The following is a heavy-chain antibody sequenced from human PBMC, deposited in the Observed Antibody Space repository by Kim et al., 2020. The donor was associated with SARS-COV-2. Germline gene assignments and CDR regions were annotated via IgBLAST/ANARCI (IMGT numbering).Heavy chain of an antibody. V-gene: IGHV3-23*01. Sequence: YADSVVCRFTNSRDSTKDTLYRQMNSLRAEDTAIYYCAKSLFGGCDYWGQGTLVTVSS. D-gene: IGHD3-10*02. J-gene: IGHJ4*02. CDR3: AKSLFGGCDY.